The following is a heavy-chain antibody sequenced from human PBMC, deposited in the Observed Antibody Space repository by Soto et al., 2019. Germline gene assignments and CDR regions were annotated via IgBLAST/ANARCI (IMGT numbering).Heavy chain of an antibody. CDR3: ARKILGSTSRPNYWYFDL. D-gene: IGHD2-2*01. J-gene: IGHJ2*01. V-gene: IGHV3-23*01. CDR1: GFTFINYA. Sequence: EVHLLESGGGLVQPGGSLRLSCAGSGFTFINYAMNWVRQAPGKGLEWVSSISGGGDAAFFPDSVRGRFTISRDNSQNTVTLQMNSLGVDDTAVYYCARKILGSTSRPNYWYFDLWGRGTLVNVSS. CDR2: ISGGGDAA.